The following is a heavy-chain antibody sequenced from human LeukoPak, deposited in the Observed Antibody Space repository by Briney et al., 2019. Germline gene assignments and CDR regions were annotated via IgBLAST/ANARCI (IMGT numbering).Heavy chain of an antibody. D-gene: IGHD5-24*01. CDR1: GFTFSSYN. CDR3: ARGREGYNSYDY. CDR2: ITFSSSYI. Sequence: EGSLRLSCAASGFTFSSYNMNWVRQAPGKGLEWVSSITFSSSYIYYADPVKGRFTISRDNAKNSLYLQMDSLRAEDTAVYYCARGREGYNSYDYWGQGTLVTVSS. V-gene: IGHV3-21*01. J-gene: IGHJ4*02.